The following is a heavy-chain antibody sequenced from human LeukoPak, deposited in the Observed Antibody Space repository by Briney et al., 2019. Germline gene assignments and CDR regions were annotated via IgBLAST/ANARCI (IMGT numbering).Heavy chain of an antibody. CDR3: ARDRSFIMIVVVMYGMDV. J-gene: IGHJ6*02. V-gene: IGHV3-7*01. CDR1: GFTFSSYW. CDR2: IKKDGSEK. D-gene: IGHD3-22*01. Sequence: GGSLRLSCAASGFTFSSYWMSWVRQAPGKGLEWVASIKKDGSEKYYVDSVKGRFTISRDNAKNSLYLQMNSLRAEDTAVYYCARDRSFIMIVVVMYGMDVWGQGTTVTVSS.